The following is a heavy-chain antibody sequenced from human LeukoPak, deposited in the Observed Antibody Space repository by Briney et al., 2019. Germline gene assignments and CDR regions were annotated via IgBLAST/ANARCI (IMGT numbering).Heavy chain of an antibody. Sequence: SETLSLTCTVSDYSISSGYYWGWIRQPPGKGLEWIGSIYYSGSTYYNPSLKSRVTISVDTSKNQFSLKLSSVTAADTAVYYCARHSSDYGDYVGATYFDYWGQGTLVTVSS. V-gene: IGHV4-38-2*02. J-gene: IGHJ4*02. CDR2: IYYSGST. D-gene: IGHD4-17*01. CDR3: ARHSSDYGDYVGATYFDY. CDR1: DYSISSGYY.